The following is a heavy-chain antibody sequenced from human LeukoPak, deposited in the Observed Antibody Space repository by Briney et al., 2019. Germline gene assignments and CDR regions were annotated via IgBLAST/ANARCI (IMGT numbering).Heavy chain of an antibody. CDR3: ARDRRGAFDY. V-gene: IGHV3-13*01. CDR2: IGTAGDT. J-gene: IGHJ4*01. CDR1: GFTCSSYD. Sequence: PWGSLRLSGSASGFTCSSYDLHWVGQATGKGLEGGSAIGTAGDTYYPGSVKGRFTISREHAKNSLYLQMNSLRAGDTAVYYCARDRRGAFDYWGHGTLVTVSS.